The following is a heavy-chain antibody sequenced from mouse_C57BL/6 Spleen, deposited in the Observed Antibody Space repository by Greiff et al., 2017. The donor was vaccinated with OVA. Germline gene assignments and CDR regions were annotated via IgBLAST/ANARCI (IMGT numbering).Heavy chain of an antibody. V-gene: IGHV1-15*01. D-gene: IGHD3-2*02. Sequence: SGAELVRPGASVTLSCKASGYTFTDYEMHWVKQTPVHGLEWIGAIDPETGGTAYNQKFKGKAILTADKSSSTAYMELRSLTSEDSAVYYCTRGGSGYVLYYFDYWGQGTTLTVSS. CDR3: TRGGSGYVLYYFDY. CDR2: IDPETGGT. CDR1: GYTFTDYE. J-gene: IGHJ2*01.